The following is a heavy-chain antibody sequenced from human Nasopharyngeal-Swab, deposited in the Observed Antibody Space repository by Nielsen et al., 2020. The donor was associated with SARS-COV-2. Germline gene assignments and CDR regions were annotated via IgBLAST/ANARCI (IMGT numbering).Heavy chain of an antibody. Sequence: GESLKISCAASGFTFSSYAMHWVRQAPGKGLEWVAVISYDGSNKYYADSVKGRFTTSRDNARNTLYLHMYSLRDDDTAVYYCATAGNYRFDNWGQGTLVTVSS. D-gene: IGHD1-1*01. CDR1: GFTFSSYA. J-gene: IGHJ4*02. CDR2: ISYDGSNK. V-gene: IGHV3-30*04. CDR3: ATAGNYRFDN.